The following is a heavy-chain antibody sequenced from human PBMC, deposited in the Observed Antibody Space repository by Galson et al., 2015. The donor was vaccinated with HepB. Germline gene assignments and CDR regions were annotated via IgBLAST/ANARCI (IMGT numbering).Heavy chain of an antibody. Sequence: QSGAEVKKPGEALKISCKASGYTFTSNWIGWVRQMPGKGLAWMGIIYASDSDTRYGPSFQGQVPISADKSTSTAYLQWSSLKASDTAMYYCASIDGSGGYRSGWYPFDYWGQGTRVTVSS. V-gene: IGHV5-51*03. D-gene: IGHD6-19*01. CDR3: ASIDGSGGYRSGWYPFDY. CDR2: IYASDSDT. CDR1: GYTFTSNW. J-gene: IGHJ4*02.